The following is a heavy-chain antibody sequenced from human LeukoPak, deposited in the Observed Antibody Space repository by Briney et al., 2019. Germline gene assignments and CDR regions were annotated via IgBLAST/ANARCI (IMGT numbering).Heavy chain of an antibody. D-gene: IGHD2-21*02. J-gene: IGHJ6*02. Sequence: GGSLRLSCAASGFTFSDYAMSWVRQAPGKGLEWVAVIWYDGSNKYYADSVKGRFTISRDNSKNTLYLQMNSLRAEDTAVYYCARGRVVTDYYYGMDVWGQGTTVTVSS. CDR3: ARGRVVTDYYYGMDV. V-gene: IGHV3-33*08. CDR2: IWYDGSNK. CDR1: GFTFSDYA.